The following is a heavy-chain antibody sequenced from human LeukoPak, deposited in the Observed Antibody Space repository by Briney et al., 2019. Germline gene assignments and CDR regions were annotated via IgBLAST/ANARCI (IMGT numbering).Heavy chain of an antibody. D-gene: IGHD3-22*01. Sequence: PGGSLRLSCAASGFTVTSNYMSWGRQAPGKGLEWVSVIYSGGSTYYADSVKGRFTISRDNSKNTLYLQMNSLRAEDTAVYYCARDPPDSSGYHYWYFDLWGRGTLVTVSS. CDR3: ARDPPDSSGYHYWYFDL. V-gene: IGHV3-53*01. CDR2: IYSGGST. J-gene: IGHJ2*01. CDR1: GFTVTSNY.